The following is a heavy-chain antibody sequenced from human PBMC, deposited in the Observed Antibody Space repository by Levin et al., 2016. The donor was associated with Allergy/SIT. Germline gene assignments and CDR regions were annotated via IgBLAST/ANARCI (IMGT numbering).Heavy chain of an antibody. CDR2: ISGNGGST. CDR1: GFMFSDYV. CDR3: AKDRGYCSSGNCYPEMSDY. Sequence: GGSLRLSCRTSGFMFSDYVMTWVRQAPGKGLEWVSSISGNGGSTYYADSVKGRFTISRDNFKNVLYLEMNTLRAEDTALYYCAKDRGYCSSGNCYPEMSDYWGQGTLVTVSS. V-gene: IGHV3-23*01. D-gene: IGHD2-2*01. J-gene: IGHJ4*02.